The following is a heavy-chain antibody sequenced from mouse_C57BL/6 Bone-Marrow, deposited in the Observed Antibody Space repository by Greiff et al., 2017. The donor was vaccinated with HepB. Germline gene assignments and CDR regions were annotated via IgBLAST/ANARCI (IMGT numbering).Heavy chain of an antibody. Sequence: EVQLQQSGAELVRPGASVKLSCTASGFNIKDDYMHWVKQRPEQGLEWIGWIDPENGDTEYASKFQGKATITADTSSNTAYLQLRSLTSEDTAVYYCTTESSYWYFDVWGTGTTVTVSS. CDR3: TTESSYWYFDV. CDR2: IDPENGDT. CDR1: GFNIKDDY. V-gene: IGHV14-4*01. D-gene: IGHD1-1*01. J-gene: IGHJ1*03.